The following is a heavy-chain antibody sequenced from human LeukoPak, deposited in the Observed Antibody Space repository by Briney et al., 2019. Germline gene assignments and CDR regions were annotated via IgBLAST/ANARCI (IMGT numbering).Heavy chain of an antibody. V-gene: IGHV4-39*01. CDR1: GGSISSSSYY. Sequence: SETLSLTCTVSGGSISSSSYYWGWIRQPPGKGLEWIGNIYYSGSAYYNPSLKSRVSISVDTSKDQFSLKLSSVTAADTAVYYCARRRRLTAEYYFDYWGQGTLVTVSS. CDR2: IYYSGSA. D-gene: IGHD3-16*01. J-gene: IGHJ4*02. CDR3: ARRRRLTAEYYFDY.